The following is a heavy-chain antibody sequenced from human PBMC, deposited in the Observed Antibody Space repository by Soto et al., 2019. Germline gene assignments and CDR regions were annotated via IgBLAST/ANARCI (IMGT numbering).Heavy chain of an antibody. V-gene: IGHV4-59*01. J-gene: IGHJ4*02. D-gene: IGHD6-19*01. CDR1: GGSISSYY. Sequence: SETLSLTCTVSGGSISSYYWSWIRQPPGKGLEWIGYIYYSGSTNYNPSLKSRVTISVDTSKNQFSLKLSSVTAADTAVYYCARETVAVIDYWSQGTPVTVSS. CDR2: IYYSGST. CDR3: ARETVAVIDY.